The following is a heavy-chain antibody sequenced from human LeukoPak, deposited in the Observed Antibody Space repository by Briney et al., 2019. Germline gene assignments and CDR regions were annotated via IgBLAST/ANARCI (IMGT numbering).Heavy chain of an antibody. CDR1: GFTFADYG. J-gene: IGHJ6*03. D-gene: IGHD4-11*01. CDR3: ARALSNYVDYHYYYYMDV. Sequence: GGSLRLSCAPSGFTFADYGMSWVRQAPGKGLEWVSGINWNGVSTSYVDSVKGRFTISRDNAKNTLYLQMNSLRAEDTALYYCARALSNYVDYHYYYYMDVWGKGTTVTVSS. CDR2: INWNGVST. V-gene: IGHV3-20*04.